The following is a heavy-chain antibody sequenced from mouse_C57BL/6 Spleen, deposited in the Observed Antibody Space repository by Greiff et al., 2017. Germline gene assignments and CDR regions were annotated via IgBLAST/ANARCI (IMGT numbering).Heavy chain of an antibody. Sequence: VQLQQSGAELARPGASVKMSCKASGYTFTSYTMHWVKQRPGPGLEWIGYINPSSGYTKYNQKFKDKATLTADKFSSTAYMQLSSLTSDDSAVYYCARLEFITTSMDYWGQGTSVTVSS. CDR1: GYTFTSYT. V-gene: IGHV1-4*01. D-gene: IGHD1-1*01. J-gene: IGHJ4*01. CDR2: INPSSGYT. CDR3: ARLEFITTSMDY.